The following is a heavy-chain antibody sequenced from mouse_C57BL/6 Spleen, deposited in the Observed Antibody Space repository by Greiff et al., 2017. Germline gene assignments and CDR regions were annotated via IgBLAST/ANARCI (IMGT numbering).Heavy chain of an antibody. Sequence: EVQRVESGEGLVKPGGSLKLSCAASGFTFSSYAMSWVRQTPEKRLEWVAYISSGGDYIYYADTVKGRFTISRDNARNTLYLQMSSLKSEDTAMYYCTSASTAYAMDYWGQGTSVTVSS. D-gene: IGHD1-2*01. J-gene: IGHJ4*01. CDR3: TSASTAYAMDY. V-gene: IGHV5-9-1*02. CDR1: GFTFSSYA. CDR2: ISSGGDYI.